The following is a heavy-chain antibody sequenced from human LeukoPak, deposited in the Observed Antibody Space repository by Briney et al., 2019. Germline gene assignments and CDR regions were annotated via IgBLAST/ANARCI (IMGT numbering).Heavy chain of an antibody. Sequence: GGSLRLSCAASGFTVSSNYMSWVRQAPGKGMEWVSVIYSGGSTYYADSVKGRFTISRDNSKNTLYLQMNSLRAEDTAMYYCAGIGGYYDSSGYASDYWGQGTLVTVSS. CDR3: AGIGGYYDSSGYASDY. J-gene: IGHJ4*02. CDR1: GFTVSSNY. D-gene: IGHD3-22*01. CDR2: IYSGGST. V-gene: IGHV3-66*01.